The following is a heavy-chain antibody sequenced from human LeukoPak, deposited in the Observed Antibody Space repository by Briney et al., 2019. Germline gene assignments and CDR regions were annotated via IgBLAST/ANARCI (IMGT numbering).Heavy chain of an antibody. CDR1: GFTFSTYW. CDR2: ITSDGSST. V-gene: IGHV3-74*01. J-gene: IGHJ4*02. D-gene: IGHD6-13*01. Sequence: QPGGSLRLSCAASGFTFSTYWMPWVRQAPGKGLGWVSRITSDGSSTSCADSVKGRFTISRDNAKNTLYLQMNSLRAEDTAVYYCARLYSSSSSDYWGQGTLVTVSS. CDR3: ARLYSSSSSDY.